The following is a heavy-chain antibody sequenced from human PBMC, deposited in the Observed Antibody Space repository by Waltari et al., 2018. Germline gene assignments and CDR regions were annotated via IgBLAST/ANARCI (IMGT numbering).Heavy chain of an antibody. J-gene: IGHJ1*01. CDR3: AREDYDFWSGYFSAEYFQH. V-gene: IGHV4-61*02. CDR2: IYTSGST. D-gene: IGHD3-3*01. CDR1: GGSISSGSYY. Sequence: QVQLQESGPGLVKPSQTLSLTCTVSGGSISSGSYYWSWIRQPAGKGLEWIGRIYTSGSTNYNPSLKSRVTISLDTSKNQFSLKLSSVTAADTAVYYCAREDYDFWSGYFSAEYFQHWGQGTLVTVSS.